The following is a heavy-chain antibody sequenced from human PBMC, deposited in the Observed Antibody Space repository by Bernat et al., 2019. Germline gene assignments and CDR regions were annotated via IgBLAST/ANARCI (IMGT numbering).Heavy chain of an antibody. V-gene: IGHV6-1*01. CDR3: EREKFDNTGDYARDL. D-gene: IGHD7-27*01. CDR1: GDSVSNNSAA. CDR2: TYYRSKWYN. Sequence: QVQLPQSGPGLVKPSQTLSLTCAISGDSVSNNSAACNWIRQSPSRGLEWLGRTYYRSKWYNDYAVSVKSRITINPDTSKNQFSLQLNSVTPEDKAMYYCEREKFDNTGDYARDLWGPARMVPVSS. J-gene: IGHJ3*01.